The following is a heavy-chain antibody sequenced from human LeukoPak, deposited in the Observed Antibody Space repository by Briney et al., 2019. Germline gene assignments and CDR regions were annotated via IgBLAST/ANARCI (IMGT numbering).Heavy chain of an antibody. V-gene: IGHV1-2*04. J-gene: IGHJ6*02. D-gene: IGHD6-13*01. CDR1: GYTFTGYY. CDR2: INPNSGGT. Sequence: ASVKVSCKASGYTFTGYYMHWVRQAPGQGLEWMGWINPNSGGTNYAQKFQGWVTMTRDTSISTAYMELSRLRSDDTAVYYCARDQHSSSWPYYYYGMDVWGQGTTVTVSS. CDR3: ARDQHSSSWPYYYYGMDV.